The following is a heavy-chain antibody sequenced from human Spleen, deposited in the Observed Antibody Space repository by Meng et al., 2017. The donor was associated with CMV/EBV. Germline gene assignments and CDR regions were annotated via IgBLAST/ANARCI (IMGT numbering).Heavy chain of an antibody. CDR1: GGYIRSSSYY. CDR2: IYYSGST. CDR3: ARQFGSIDY. J-gene: IGHJ4*02. V-gene: IGHV4-39*01. D-gene: IGHD3-3*01. Sequence: SLNCTVSGGYIRSSSYYWGWIRQPPGKGLEWIGSIYYSGSTYYNPSLKSRVTISVDTSKNQFSLKLSSVTAADTAVYYCARQFGSIDYWGQGTLVTVSS.